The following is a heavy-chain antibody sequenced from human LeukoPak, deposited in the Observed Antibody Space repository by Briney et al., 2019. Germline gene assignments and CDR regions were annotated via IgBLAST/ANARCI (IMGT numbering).Heavy chain of an antibody. J-gene: IGHJ4*02. V-gene: IGHV3-9*01. D-gene: IGHD2-8*01. CDR1: GFTFDGYA. Sequence: PGRSLRLSCAASGFTFDGYAMHWVRQAPGKGLEWVSGISWNSGSIGYADSVKGRFTISRDNAKNSLYLQMNSLRAEDTALYYCAKDRYARTSLFDYWGQGTLVTVSS. CDR2: ISWNSGSI. CDR3: AKDRYARTSLFDY.